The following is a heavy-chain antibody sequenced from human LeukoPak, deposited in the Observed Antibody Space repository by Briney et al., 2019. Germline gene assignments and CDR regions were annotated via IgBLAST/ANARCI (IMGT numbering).Heavy chain of an antibody. CDR3: ARLSSVWFDP. V-gene: IGHV4-39*07. D-gene: IGHD2-15*01. CDR2: IYYSGST. J-gene: IGHJ5*02. Sequence: SETLSLTCTVSGGSISSSSYYWGWIRQPPGKGLEWIGSIYYSGSTYYNPSLKSRVTISVDTSKNQFSLKLSSVTAADTAVYYCARLSSVWFDPWGQGTLVTVSS. CDR1: GGSISSSSYY.